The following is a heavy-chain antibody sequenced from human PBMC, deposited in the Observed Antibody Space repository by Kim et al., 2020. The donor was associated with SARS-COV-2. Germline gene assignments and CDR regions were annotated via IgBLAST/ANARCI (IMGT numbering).Heavy chain of an antibody. CDR2: INHSGST. D-gene: IGHD3-22*01. CDR1: GGSFSGYY. J-gene: IGHJ3*02. CDR3: ARGRRITMIVVVRLGAFDI. Sequence: SETLSLTCAVYGGSFSGYYWSWIRQPPGKGLEWIGEINHSGSTNYNPSLKSRVTISVDTSKNQFSLKLSSVTAADTAVYYCARGRRITMIVVVRLGAFDIWGQGTMVTVSS. V-gene: IGHV4-34*01.